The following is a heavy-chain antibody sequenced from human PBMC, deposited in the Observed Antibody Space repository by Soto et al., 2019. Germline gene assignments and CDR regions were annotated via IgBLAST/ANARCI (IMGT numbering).Heavy chain of an antibody. CDR1: GFTFSSYA. V-gene: IGHV3-23*01. Sequence: PGGSLRLSCASSGFTFSSYAMSWVRQAPGKGLEWVSAISGSGGSTYYADSVKGRFTISRDSSKNTLYLQMNSLRAEDTAVYYCAKEGQQWRAPVYYFDYWGQGTLVTVSS. CDR3: AKEGQQWRAPVYYFDY. D-gene: IGHD6-19*01. J-gene: IGHJ4*02. CDR2: ISGSGGST.